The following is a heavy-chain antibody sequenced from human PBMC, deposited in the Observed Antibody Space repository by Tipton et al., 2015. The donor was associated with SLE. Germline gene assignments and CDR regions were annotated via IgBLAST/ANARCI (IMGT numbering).Heavy chain of an antibody. CDR3: AREGYGGKNGDV. J-gene: IGHJ6*04. CDR2: INQSAST. V-gene: IGHV4-34*01. Sequence: TLSLTCAVYGGSFSGYYWSWIRQPPGKGLEWIGEINQSASTNYNPSLKSRVTISVDTSKNQFSLKLSSVTAADTAVYYCAREGYGGKNGDVWGKGTTVTVSS. CDR1: GGSFSGYY. D-gene: IGHD4-23*01.